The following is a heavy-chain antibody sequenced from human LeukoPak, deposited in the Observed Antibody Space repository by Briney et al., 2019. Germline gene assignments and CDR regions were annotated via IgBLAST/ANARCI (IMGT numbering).Heavy chain of an antibody. CDR2: IYPNTGGT. J-gene: IGHJ4*02. D-gene: IGHD3-3*01. CDR1: GYTFTAHY. CDR3: ASVTYSDFSPVGY. Sequence: ASVKVSCKASGYTFTAHYMHWVRQAPGQGLEWMGWIYPNTGGTNYAQKFQGRVTMTRDTSISTAYMELSRLTSDDTAVYFCASVTYSDFSPVGYWGQGTLVTVSS. V-gene: IGHV1-2*02.